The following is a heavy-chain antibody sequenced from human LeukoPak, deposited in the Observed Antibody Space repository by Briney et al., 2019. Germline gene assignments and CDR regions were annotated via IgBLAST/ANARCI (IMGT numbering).Heavy chain of an antibody. CDR1: GFTFSSYW. Sequence: GGSLRLSCAASGFTFSSYWMHWVRQAPGKGLVWVSRINSDGSSTSYADSVKGRFTISRDNAKNTLYLRMNSLRAEDTAVYYCARERAVAGQYDAFDIWGQGTMVTVSS. J-gene: IGHJ3*02. CDR3: ARERAVAGQYDAFDI. CDR2: INSDGSST. V-gene: IGHV3-74*01. D-gene: IGHD6-19*01.